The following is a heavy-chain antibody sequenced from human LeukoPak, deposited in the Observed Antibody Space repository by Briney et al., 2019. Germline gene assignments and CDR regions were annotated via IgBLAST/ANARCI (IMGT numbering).Heavy chain of an antibody. CDR3: AREWGKLRYFDWHYFDY. Sequence: GASVKVSCKSSGSTLSSYYMHWVRHAPGQALERMRIINPSGGSTSYAQRFQGRVTMTRDMSTSTVYMELSSLRSEDTAVYYCAREWGKLRYFDWHYFDYWGQGTLVTVSS. CDR1: GSTLSSYY. V-gene: IGHV1-46*01. D-gene: IGHD3-9*01. CDR2: INPSGGST. J-gene: IGHJ4*02.